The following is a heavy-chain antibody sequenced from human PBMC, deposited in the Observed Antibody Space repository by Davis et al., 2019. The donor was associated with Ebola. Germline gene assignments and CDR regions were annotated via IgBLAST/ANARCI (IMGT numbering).Heavy chain of an antibody. V-gene: IGHV3-33*06. D-gene: IGHD3-3*01. CDR3: AKEGVVGGFSHLDC. J-gene: IGHJ4*02. Sequence: GESLKISCATSGFNFSTFAMHWVRQAPGKGLEWVAVIWYDGNRQYYEDSVKGRFTISRDNSKNSLYLHMSNLRGADTAIYYCAKEGVVGGFSHLDCWGQGTLVTVSS. CDR2: IWYDGNRQ. CDR1: GFNFSTFA.